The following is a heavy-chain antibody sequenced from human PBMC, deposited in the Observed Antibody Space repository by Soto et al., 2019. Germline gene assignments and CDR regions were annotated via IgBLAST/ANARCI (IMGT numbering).Heavy chain of an antibody. D-gene: IGHD4-17*01. Sequence: EVQLLESGGGLVQPGESLRVSCAASGFTFSSYAMTWVRQAPGKGLDWVSSIGLYSDDTYYADSVKGRFTVSRDNSKNTLYLQMPSLIAEDTAVYYCAKHDYGAYKPYDLWGKGTMVTVSS. CDR1: GFTFSSYA. CDR3: AKHDYGAYKPYDL. CDR2: IGLYSDDT. V-gene: IGHV3-23*01. J-gene: IGHJ3*01.